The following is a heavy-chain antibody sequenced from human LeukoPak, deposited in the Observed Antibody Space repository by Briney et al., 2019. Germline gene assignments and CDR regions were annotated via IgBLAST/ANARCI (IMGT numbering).Heavy chain of an antibody. CDR2: THYRSKWYN. Sequence: SQTLSLTCAISGDSVSSNSVAWNWIRQSPSRGLEWLGRTHYRSKWYNDYAVSVKSRITINPDASKNQFSLHLNSVTPEDTAVYYCARLRESFTMMENFDYWGQGTLVTVSS. CDR1: GDSVSSNSVA. CDR3: ARLRESFTMMENFDY. J-gene: IGHJ4*02. D-gene: IGHD3-22*01. V-gene: IGHV6-1*01.